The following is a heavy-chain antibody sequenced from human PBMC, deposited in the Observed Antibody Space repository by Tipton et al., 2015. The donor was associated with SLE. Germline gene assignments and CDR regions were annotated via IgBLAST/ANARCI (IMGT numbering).Heavy chain of an antibody. Sequence: LRLSCSVSGGSITSYHWTWIRQSPGKGLEWIGNVYYTGSANYNPSLKSRLTISVDTSKNQFSLTLTSVTAADTAVYYCARALCTYGVFCEDYFDFWGLGTLVTVSS. V-gene: IGHV4-59*01. CDR3: ARALCTYGVFCEDYFDF. CDR1: GGSITSYH. J-gene: IGHJ4*02. D-gene: IGHD2-8*01. CDR2: VYYTGSA.